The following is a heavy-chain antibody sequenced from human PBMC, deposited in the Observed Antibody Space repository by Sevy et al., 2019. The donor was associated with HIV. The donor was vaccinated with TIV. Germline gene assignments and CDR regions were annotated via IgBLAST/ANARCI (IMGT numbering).Heavy chain of an antibody. V-gene: IGHV3-30*02. CDR1: VFTFSSYG. D-gene: IGHD6-19*01. CDR3: ANAIAVAGTRDAFDI. Sequence: GGSLRLSCAASVFTFSSYGMHWVRQAPGKGLEWVAFIRYDGSNKYYADSVKGRFTISRDNSKNTLYLQMNSLRAEDTAVYYCANAIAVAGTRDAFDIWGQGTMVTVSS. J-gene: IGHJ3*02. CDR2: IRYDGSNK.